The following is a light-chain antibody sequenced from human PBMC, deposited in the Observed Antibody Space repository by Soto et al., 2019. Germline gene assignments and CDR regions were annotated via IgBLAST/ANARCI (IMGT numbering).Light chain of an antibody. CDR2: DAS. J-gene: IGKJ5*01. CDR1: QSVTSTH. Sequence: EIVLTQSPGTLSLSPGERATLSCRASQSVTSTHLAWYQQKPGQAPRLLIYDASNRATGIPARFSGSGSETDFTLTISSLEPEDFAVYYCQQRSNWPHSITFGQGTRLEIK. CDR3: QQRSNWPHSIT. V-gene: IGKV3-11*01.